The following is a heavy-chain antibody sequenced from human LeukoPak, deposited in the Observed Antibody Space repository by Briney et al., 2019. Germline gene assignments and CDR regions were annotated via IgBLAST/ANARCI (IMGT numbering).Heavy chain of an antibody. CDR1: GGSFSGYY. D-gene: IGHD3-10*01. J-gene: IGHJ4*02. CDR2: INHSGST. Sequence: SETLSLTCAVYGGSFSGYYWSWIRQPPGEGLKWIGEINHSGSTNYNPSLKSRVTISVDTSKNQFSLKLSSVTAADTAVYYCARGRRWWFGELLYPPCFDYWGQGTLVTVSS. V-gene: IGHV4-34*01. CDR3: ARGRRWWFGELLYPPCFDY.